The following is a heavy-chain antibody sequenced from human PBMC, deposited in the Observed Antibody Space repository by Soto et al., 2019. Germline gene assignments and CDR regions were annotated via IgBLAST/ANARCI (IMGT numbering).Heavy chain of an antibody. V-gene: IGHV1-69*02. J-gene: IGHJ4*02. Sequence: QVQLVQSGAEVKKPGSSVKVSCKASGGTFSSYTISWVRQAPGQGLEWMGRIIPILGIANYAQKFQGRVTITADKXTSTAYMELSSLRSEDTAVYYCARFYGSGSYPFDYWGQGTLVTVSS. CDR2: IIPILGIA. D-gene: IGHD3-10*01. CDR1: GGTFSSYT. CDR3: ARFYGSGSYPFDY.